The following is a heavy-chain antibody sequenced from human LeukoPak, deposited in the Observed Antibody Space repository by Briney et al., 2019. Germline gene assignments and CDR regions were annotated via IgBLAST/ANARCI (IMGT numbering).Heavy chain of an antibody. CDR2: INYNSGGT. V-gene: IGHV1-2*02. Sequence: ASVTVSCKASGYTFTGYYMHWVRQAPGQGLEWMGWINYNSGGTNYAQKFRGRVTMTRDTYISTAYMELSRLRSDDTAVYYCAKVADSSGYYIDYWGQGTLVTVSS. J-gene: IGHJ4*02. D-gene: IGHD3-22*01. CDR3: AKVADSSGYYIDY. CDR1: GYTFTGYY.